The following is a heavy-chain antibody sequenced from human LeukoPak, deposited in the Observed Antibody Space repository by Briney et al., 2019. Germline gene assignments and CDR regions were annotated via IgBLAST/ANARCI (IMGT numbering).Heavy chain of an antibody. CDR3: AKAASSSWPSYYYGMDV. CDR1: GFIFSSYS. V-gene: IGHV3-23*01. CDR2: ITGSGGNT. J-gene: IGHJ6*02. Sequence: GSLRLSCAASGFIFSSYSMSWVRQAPGKGLEWVSVITGSGGNTYYADSVKGRFTISKDNSKNTVYLQMSSLRVDGTAVYYCAKAASSSWPSYYYGMDVWGQGTTVTVSS. D-gene: IGHD6-13*01.